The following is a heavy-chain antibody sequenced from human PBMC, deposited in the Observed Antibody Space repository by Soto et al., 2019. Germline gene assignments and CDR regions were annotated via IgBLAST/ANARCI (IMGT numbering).Heavy chain of an antibody. V-gene: IGHV4-39*02. J-gene: IGHJ4*02. CDR1: GGSVTSSDYY. D-gene: IGHD2-2*01. Sequence: SETLSLTCAVFGGSVTSSDYYWAWIRQPPGKGLEWIGTIYYSGISYYNASLKSRVTISADTSKNHLSLKLNSVTAADTAVYYCVYASEHHSHPTFDYWGQGTLVTVSS. CDR2: IYYSGIS. CDR3: VYASEHHSHPTFDY.